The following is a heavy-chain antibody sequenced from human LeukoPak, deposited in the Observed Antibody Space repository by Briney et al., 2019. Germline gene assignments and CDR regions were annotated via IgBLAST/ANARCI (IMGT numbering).Heavy chain of an antibody. CDR1: GFTFSNYW. J-gene: IGHJ4*02. CDR2: IKQDGSEK. D-gene: IGHD3-16*01. V-gene: IGHV3-7*01. Sequence: PGGSLRLSCAVSGFTFSNYWMNWVRQAPGKGLEWVANIKQDGSEKYYVDSVKGRFTMSRDNAKNSVYLQMNSLRAEDTAVYYCARDLGDAAVGYFDYWGQGTLVTVSS. CDR3: ARDLGDAAVGYFDY.